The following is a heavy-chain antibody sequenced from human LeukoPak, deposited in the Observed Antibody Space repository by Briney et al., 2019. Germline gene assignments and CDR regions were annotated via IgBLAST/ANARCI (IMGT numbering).Heavy chain of an antibody. CDR1: GGSISSSDYY. V-gene: IGHV4-39*01. D-gene: IGHD6-25*01. J-gene: IGHJ4*02. CDR3: ARHHRSGYYEVDY. Sequence: SETLSLTCNVSGGSISSSDYYWGWIRQPPGRRLEWIGTIYYSGSTPYNPSLKGRVTMSVDTSKNQFSLKLNSVTAADTAVYYCARHHRSGYYEVDYWGQGTLVTVSS. CDR2: IYYSGST.